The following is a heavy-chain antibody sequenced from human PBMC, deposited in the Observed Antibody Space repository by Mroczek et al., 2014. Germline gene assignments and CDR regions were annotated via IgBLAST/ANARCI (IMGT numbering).Heavy chain of an antibody. CDR2: INPNSGGT. D-gene: IGHD2-15*01. J-gene: IGHJ4*02. V-gene: IGHV1-2*02. Sequence: SGAEVKKPGASVKVSCKASGYTFTGYYMHWVRQAPGQGLEWMGWINPNSGGTNYAQKFQGRVTMTRDTSISTAYMELSRLRSDDTAVYYCARDRGEDIVVVVAATLIYWGQGTLVTVSS. CDR3: ARDRGEDIVVVVAATLIY. CDR1: GYTFTGYY.